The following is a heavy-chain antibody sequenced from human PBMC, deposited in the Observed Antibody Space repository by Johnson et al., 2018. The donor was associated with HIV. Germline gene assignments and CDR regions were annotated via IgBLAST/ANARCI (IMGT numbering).Heavy chain of an antibody. J-gene: IGHJ3*01. D-gene: IGHD5-24*01. V-gene: IGHV3-30*02. CDR1: GFNFNNYG. CDR3: AKGGVGRDGNRDAFDF. CDR2: ISFAGVKK. Sequence: QVQLVESGGGVVQPGGSLRLSCAASGFNFNNYGMHWVRQAPGKGLEWVTVISFAGVKKYYADSVKGRFTISRDNPKNTLYLQMNSLRREDTAVYYCAKGGVGRDGNRDAFDFWGLGTMVTVSS.